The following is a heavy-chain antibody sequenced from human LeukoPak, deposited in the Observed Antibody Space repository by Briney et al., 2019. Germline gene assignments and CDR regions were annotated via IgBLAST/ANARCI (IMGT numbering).Heavy chain of an antibody. V-gene: IGHV4-59*01. CDR1: GDSINNYY. CDR3: ASSRRGYTSGWFFDY. Sequence: SETLSLTCTVSGDSINNYYWNWIRQSPGKGLEWIGYIFHFGSPHYSPSLRSRVTISIDTSKNQFSLKLTSVTTADTAIYYCASSRRGYTSGWFFDYWGQGALVTASS. CDR2: IFHFGSP. D-gene: IGHD6-13*01. J-gene: IGHJ4*02.